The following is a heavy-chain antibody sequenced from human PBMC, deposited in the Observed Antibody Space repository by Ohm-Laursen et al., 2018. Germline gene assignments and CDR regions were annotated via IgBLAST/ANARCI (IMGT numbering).Heavy chain of an antibody. V-gene: IGHV1-2*06. Sequence: GASVKVSCKASGYTFTNYDINWVRKATGQGLEWMGRINPNSGGANYAQKFQGRVTMTRDTSISTAYMELSSLRSDDTAAYYCARIVGNYWYFDLWGRGTLVSVSS. J-gene: IGHJ2*01. CDR1: GYTFTNYD. CDR2: INPNSGGA. D-gene: IGHD2-21*01. CDR3: ARIVGNYWYFDL.